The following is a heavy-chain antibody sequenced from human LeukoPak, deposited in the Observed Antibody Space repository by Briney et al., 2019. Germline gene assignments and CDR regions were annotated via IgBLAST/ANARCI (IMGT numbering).Heavy chain of an antibody. D-gene: IGHD3-10*01. J-gene: IGHJ4*02. Sequence: SETLSLTCTASGGSISSYYWSWIRQPPGKGLEWIGYIYYSGSTNYNPSLKSRVTISVDTSKNQFSLKLSSVTAADTAVYYCATLPEYGEDYWGQGTLVTVSS. CDR3: ATLPEYGEDY. CDR1: GGSISSYY. CDR2: IYYSGST. V-gene: IGHV4-59*08.